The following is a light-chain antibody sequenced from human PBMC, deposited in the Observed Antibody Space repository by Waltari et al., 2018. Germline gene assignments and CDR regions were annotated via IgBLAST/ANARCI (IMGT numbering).Light chain of an antibody. CDR2: DVT. CDR1: SSDVGGYNF. J-gene: IGLJ1*01. Sequence: QSALTQPASVSGSPGQSITISCTGTSSDVGGYNFVSWYQQHPGKAPKLIIYDVTERPSGVFHPFSGSKSGNTASLTISGLQAEDEAYYYCSSYTSTSSYVFGAETKVTVL. V-gene: IGLV2-14*01. CDR3: SSYTSTSSYV.